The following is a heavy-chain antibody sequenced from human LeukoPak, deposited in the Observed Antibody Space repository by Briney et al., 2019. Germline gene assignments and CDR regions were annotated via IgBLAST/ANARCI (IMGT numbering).Heavy chain of an antibody. CDR1: GGTFSSYL. J-gene: IGHJ4*02. Sequence: ASVKVSCKASGGTFSSYLISWVRQAPGQGLEWMGGIIPIIGTADYIQKFQDRVTITADESTTTAYMELTGLRSEDTAIYYCARDVVGAFGMKALDDWGQGTLVTVSA. D-gene: IGHD1-26*01. CDR2: IIPIIGTA. CDR3: ARDVVGAFGMKALDD. V-gene: IGHV1-69*13.